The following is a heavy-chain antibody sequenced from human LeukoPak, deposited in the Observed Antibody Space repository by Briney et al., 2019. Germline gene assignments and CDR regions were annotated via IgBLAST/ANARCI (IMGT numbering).Heavy chain of an antibody. D-gene: IGHD3-10*01. CDR1: GFAFSRND. J-gene: IGHJ4*02. Sequence: GGSLRLSCAASGFAFSRNDMSWVRQAPGKGLEWVSSIGGGGTRTYYADSVKGRFTISRDTSKNTLYLQMNSLRAEDAAVYYCAKYRGFGDSYDSWGQGTLVTVSS. CDR3: AKYRGFGDSYDS. CDR2: IGGGGTRT. V-gene: IGHV3-23*01.